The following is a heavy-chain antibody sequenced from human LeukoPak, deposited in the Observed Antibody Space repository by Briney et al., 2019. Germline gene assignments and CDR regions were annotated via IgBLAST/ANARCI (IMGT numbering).Heavy chain of an antibody. CDR3: ARFNPIGNYDILTGYYYYYYGMDV. Sequence: SETLSLTCTVSGGSISSGDYSWSWIRHPPGKGLEYIGYIYPNGSTYYNPSLKSRVTISVDRSKNQFSLKLNSVTAADTAVYYCARFNPIGNYDILTGYYYYYYGMDVWGQGTTVTVSS. V-gene: IGHV4-30-2*01. D-gene: IGHD3-9*01. CDR2: IYPNGST. J-gene: IGHJ6*02. CDR1: GGSISSGDYS.